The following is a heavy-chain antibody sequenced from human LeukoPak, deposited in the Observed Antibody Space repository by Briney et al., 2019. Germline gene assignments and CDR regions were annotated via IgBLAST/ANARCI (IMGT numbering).Heavy chain of an antibody. Sequence: GGSLRLSCAASRFTFSSYAMSWVRQAPGKGLEWVSGISGSGGSTSYADSVKGRVTISRDNSKNTLYLQMNSLRAEDTAVYYCAKDQSYACDYWGQGTLVTVSS. V-gene: IGHV3-23*01. CDR3: AKDQSYACDY. CDR1: RFTFSSYA. J-gene: IGHJ4*02. CDR2: ISGSGGST. D-gene: IGHD3-16*01.